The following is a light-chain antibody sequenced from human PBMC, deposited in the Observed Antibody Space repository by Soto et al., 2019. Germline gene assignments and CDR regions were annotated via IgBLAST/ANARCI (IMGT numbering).Light chain of an antibody. J-gene: IGKJ5*01. CDR1: HSVSRTY. V-gene: IGKV3-20*01. CDR2: GAS. Sequence: EIVLTQSPGTLSLSPGERATLSCRASHSVSRTYLAWYQQKPGQAPRLLIYGASGSATGTPDRFSGSGSGTDFTTTISRLEPEDSAVYYCQQFDDPVTFGQGTRLDIK. CDR3: QQFDDPVT.